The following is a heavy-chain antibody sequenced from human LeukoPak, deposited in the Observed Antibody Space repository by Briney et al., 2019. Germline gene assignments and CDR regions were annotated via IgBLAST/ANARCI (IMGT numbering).Heavy chain of an antibody. Sequence: PGGSLRLSCAASGFTFSSYAMHWVRQAPGKGLEWVAVISYDGSNKYYADSVKGRFTISRDNSKNTLYLQMNSLRAEDTAVYYCARGTDCSSTSCLLFGYWGRGTLVIVSS. J-gene: IGHJ4*02. D-gene: IGHD2-2*01. CDR2: ISYDGSNK. V-gene: IGHV3-30*04. CDR3: ARGTDCSSTSCLLFGY. CDR1: GFTFSSYA.